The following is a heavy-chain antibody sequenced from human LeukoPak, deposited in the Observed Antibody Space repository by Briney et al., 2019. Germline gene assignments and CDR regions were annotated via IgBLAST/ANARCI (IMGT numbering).Heavy chain of an antibody. J-gene: IGHJ5*02. CDR1: GFTFSSYD. Sequence: GGALRLSCAASGFTFSSYDMTWVRQAPGRGLEWVSSIRPSGDNTYYGDSVKGRFTISRDNSKNTVYLQMNNMRVDDTAVYCCARVAGWHWFDPWGQGTLVTVSS. V-gene: IGHV3-23*01. D-gene: IGHD6-19*01. CDR2: IRPSGDNT. CDR3: ARVAGWHWFDP.